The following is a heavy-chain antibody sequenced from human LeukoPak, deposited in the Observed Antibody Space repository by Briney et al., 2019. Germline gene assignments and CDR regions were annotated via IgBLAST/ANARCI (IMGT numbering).Heavy chain of an antibody. J-gene: IGHJ5*02. CDR3: ARGGYNYGGHNWFDP. CDR2: ISYSGST. D-gene: IGHD5-18*01. Sequence: SETLSLTCTVSGVSISSYYWGWIRQPPGKGLEWIGYISYSGSTNYSPSLKSRVTISVDTSKNQFSLKLSSVTAADTAVYYCARGGYNYGGHNWFDPWGQGTLVTVSS. CDR1: GVSISSYY. V-gene: IGHV4-59*01.